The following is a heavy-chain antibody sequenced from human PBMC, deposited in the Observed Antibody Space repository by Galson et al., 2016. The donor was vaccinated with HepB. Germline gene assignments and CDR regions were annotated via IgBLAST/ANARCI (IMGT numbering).Heavy chain of an antibody. CDR3: ARDMGGDYGGNSGAFDI. CDR1: GFTFSDYY. V-gene: IGHV3-7*01. J-gene: IGHJ3*02. CDR2: IKQDGSDK. Sequence: SLRLSCAASGFTFSDYYMSWIRQAPGKGLEWVANIKQDGSDKYSVDSVKGRFTISRDNAKNALYLQMNSLRAEDTAVYYCARDMGGDYGGNSGAFDIWGQGTMVTVSS. D-gene: IGHD4-23*01.